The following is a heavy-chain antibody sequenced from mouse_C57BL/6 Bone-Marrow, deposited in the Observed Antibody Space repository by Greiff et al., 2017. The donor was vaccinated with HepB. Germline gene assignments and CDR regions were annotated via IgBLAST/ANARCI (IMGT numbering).Heavy chain of an antibody. CDR1: GYTFTSYW. Sequence: QVQLKQPGAELVRPGTSVKLSCKASGYTFTSYWMHWVKQRPGQGLEWIGVIDPYDSYTNYNQKFKGKATLTVDTSSSTAYMQLSSLTSEDSAVYYCARSCHYYGSSWGQGTTLTVSS. D-gene: IGHD1-1*01. CDR3: ARSCHYYGSS. V-gene: IGHV1-59*01. CDR2: IDPYDSYT. J-gene: IGHJ2*01.